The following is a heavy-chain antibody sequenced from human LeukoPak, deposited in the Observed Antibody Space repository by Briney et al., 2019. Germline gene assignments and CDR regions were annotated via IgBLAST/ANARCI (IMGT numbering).Heavy chain of an antibody. CDR2: INSDGSST. J-gene: IGHJ4*02. Sequence: PGGSLRLSCAASGFTFGSYWMHWVRQAPGKGLVWVSRINSDGSSTSYADSVKGRFTISRDNAKNTLYLQMNSLRAEDTAVYYCARDGYDSSGYLFDYWGQGTLVTVSS. CDR1: GFTFGSYW. D-gene: IGHD3-22*01. V-gene: IGHV3-74*01. CDR3: ARDGYDSSGYLFDY.